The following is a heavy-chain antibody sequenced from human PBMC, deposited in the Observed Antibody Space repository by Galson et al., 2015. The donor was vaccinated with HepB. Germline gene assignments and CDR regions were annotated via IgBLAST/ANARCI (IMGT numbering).Heavy chain of an antibody. CDR1: GYTLTELS. CDR3: ATMRQLVPPFDY. Sequence: SVKVSCKVSGYTLTELSMRWVRQAPGKGLEWMGGFDPEDGETIYAQKFQGRVTMTEDTSTDTAYMELSSLRSEDTAVYYCATMRQLVPPFDYWGQGTLVTVSS. D-gene: IGHD6-13*01. J-gene: IGHJ4*02. V-gene: IGHV1-24*01. CDR2: FDPEDGET.